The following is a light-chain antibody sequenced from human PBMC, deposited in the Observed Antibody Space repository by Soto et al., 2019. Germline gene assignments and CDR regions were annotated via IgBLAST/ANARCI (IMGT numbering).Light chain of an antibody. Sequence: IVWPQSPATLSAVPVDIVNISFLASQALNTRLAWYPHKPGQAPRLLIYLTSNRAAGVPSRFSAWGSETDFTLAISDVQPEDFAVYYCHKRQSWPRTCGQGTKVDIK. CDR2: LTS. V-gene: IGKV3D-11*03. CDR3: HKRQSWPRT. CDR1: QALNTR. J-gene: IGKJ1*01.